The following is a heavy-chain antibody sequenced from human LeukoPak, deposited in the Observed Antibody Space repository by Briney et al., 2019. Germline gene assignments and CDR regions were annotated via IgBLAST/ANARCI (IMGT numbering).Heavy chain of an antibody. V-gene: IGHV1-8*01. CDR2: MNPNSGNT. CDR1: GYTFTSYD. D-gene: IGHD5-12*01. CDR3: ATLDIVATTGLDY. J-gene: IGHJ4*02. Sequence: GASVKVSCKASGYTFTSYDINWVRQATGQGLEWMGWMNPNSGNTGYAQKFQGRVTMTRNTSISTAYMELSSLRSEDTAVYYCATLDIVATTGLDYWGQGTLVTVSS.